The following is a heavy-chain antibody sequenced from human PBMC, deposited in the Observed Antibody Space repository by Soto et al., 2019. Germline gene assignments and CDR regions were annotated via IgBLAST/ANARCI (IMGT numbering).Heavy chain of an antibody. CDR3: AKLIVVVVAATSSPLDAFDI. CDR2: ISYDGSNK. CDR1: GFTFSSYG. V-gene: IGHV3-30*18. Sequence: GGSLRLSCAASGFTFSSYGMHWVRQAPGKGLEWVAVISYDGSNKYYADSVKGRFTISRDNSKNTLYLQMNSLRAEDTAVYYCAKLIVVVVAATSSPLDAFDIWGQGTMVTVS. D-gene: IGHD2-15*01. J-gene: IGHJ3*02.